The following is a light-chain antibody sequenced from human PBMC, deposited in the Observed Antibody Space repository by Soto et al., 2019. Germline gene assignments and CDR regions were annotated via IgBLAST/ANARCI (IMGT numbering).Light chain of an antibody. Sequence: QSVLTQPPSVSAASGQKVTISCSGSSSNIGKNYVSWYQQLPGTAPKLLIYDNNKRPSGIPDRFSGSKSGTSATLGITGLQTGDEADYYCGTWDSSLTVGVFGVGTQLTVL. J-gene: IGLJ3*02. CDR3: GTWDSSLTVGV. V-gene: IGLV1-51*01. CDR1: SSNIGKNY. CDR2: DNN.